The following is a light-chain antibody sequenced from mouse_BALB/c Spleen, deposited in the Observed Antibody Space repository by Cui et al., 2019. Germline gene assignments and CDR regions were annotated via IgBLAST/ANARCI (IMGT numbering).Light chain of an antibody. V-gene: IGKV10-94*01. CDR1: QNINVW. CDR3: QQGQSYPLT. Sequence: DIQMNQSPSSLSAPLGDTITITCHASQNINVWLSWYQQKPGNIPKLLIYKASNMHTGVPSRFSGSGSGTGFTLTISSLQPEDIATYYCQQGQSYPLTFGAGTKLELK. J-gene: IGKJ5*01. CDR2: KAS.